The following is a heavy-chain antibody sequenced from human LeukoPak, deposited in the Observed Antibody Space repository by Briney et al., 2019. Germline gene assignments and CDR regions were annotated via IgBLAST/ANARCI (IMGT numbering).Heavy chain of an antibody. CDR1: GYTFTSYY. Sequence: EASVKVSCTASGYTFTSYYMHWVRQAPGQGLEWMGIINPSGGSTSYAQKFQGRVTMTRDTSTSTVYMELSSLRSKDTAVYYCAREPNIVAAFDYWGQGTLVTVSS. J-gene: IGHJ4*02. CDR3: AREPNIVAAFDY. CDR2: INPSGGST. D-gene: IGHD5-12*01. V-gene: IGHV1-46*01.